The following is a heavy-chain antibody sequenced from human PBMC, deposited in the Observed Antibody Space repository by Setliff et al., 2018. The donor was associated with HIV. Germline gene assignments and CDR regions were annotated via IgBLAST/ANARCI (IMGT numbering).Heavy chain of an antibody. CDR2: VFTSGVT. J-gene: IGHJ4*02. Sequence: SETLSLTCAVSGASIDRGSYYWSWIRQPAGKGLEWIGRVFTSGVTNYNSSLKSRVTISLDTAKNHFTLELRSVTAADTAVYYCARDNYRRSSYFDNWGQGKLVTVSS. D-gene: IGHD2-15*01. CDR3: ARDNYRRSSYFDN. CDR1: GASIDRGSYY. V-gene: IGHV4-61*02.